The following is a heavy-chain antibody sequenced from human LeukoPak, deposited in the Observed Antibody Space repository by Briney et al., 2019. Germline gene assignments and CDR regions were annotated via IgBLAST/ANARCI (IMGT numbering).Heavy chain of an antibody. D-gene: IGHD4-17*01. V-gene: IGHV3-48*03. CDR3: ARVQTTVTPLDY. Sequence: GGSLRLSCAASGFTFSSYEMNWVRHAPGKGLEWVSYISSSGSTRYYADSVKGRFTNSRDNAKNSLYLQMNSLRAEDTAVYYCARVQTTVTPLDYWGQGTLVTVSS. CDR1: GFTFSSYE. J-gene: IGHJ4*02. CDR2: ISSSGSTR.